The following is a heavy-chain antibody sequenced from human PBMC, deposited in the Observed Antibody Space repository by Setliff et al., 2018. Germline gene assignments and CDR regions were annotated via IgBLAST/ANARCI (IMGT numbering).Heavy chain of an antibody. CDR3: ARAGLAAAGRKGVFDH. Sequence: ASVKVSCKTPGKTDDSYHIHWVRQAPGQGLEWMGVIKPGIDTTTYAEMFQGRVTMTRDTSTSTVYMELNSLTSDDTAVYYCARAGLAAAGRKGVFDHWGQGTLVTVSS. V-gene: IGHV1-46*02. J-gene: IGHJ4*02. D-gene: IGHD6-25*01. CDR2: IKPGIDTT. CDR1: GKTDDSYH.